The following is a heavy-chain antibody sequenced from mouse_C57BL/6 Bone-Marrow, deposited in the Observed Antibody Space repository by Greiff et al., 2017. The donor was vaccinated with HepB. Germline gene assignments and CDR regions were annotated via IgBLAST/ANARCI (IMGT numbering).Heavy chain of an antibody. V-gene: IGHV5-4*01. D-gene: IGHD1-1*01. J-gene: IGHJ3*01. Sequence: EVQRVESGGGLVKPGGSLKLSCAASGFTFSSYAMSWVRQTPEKRLEWVATISDGGSYTYYPDNVKGRFTISRDNAKNNLYLQMSHLKSEDTAMYYCARVLRLAYWGQGTLVNVSA. CDR2: ISDGGSYT. CDR1: GFTFSSYA. CDR3: ARVLRLAY.